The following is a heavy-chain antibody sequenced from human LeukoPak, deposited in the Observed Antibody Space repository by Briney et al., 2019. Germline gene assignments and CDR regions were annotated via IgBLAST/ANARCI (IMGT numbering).Heavy chain of an antibody. CDR2: INPDSDDR. V-gene: IGHV1-2*07. J-gene: IGHJ6*02. D-gene: IGHD3-10*01. CDR3: ARVGLGSGSGPHFYYYGMDV. CDR1: GQTFTGYY. Sequence: ASLKRSCKASGQTFTGYYMHWVRHSPGQGLEWMKSINPDSDDRIYAHKSQGRVTMRRDTSIVPAYMELSSLRCDDTAVYYCARVGLGSGSGPHFYYYGMDVWGQGTTVTVSS.